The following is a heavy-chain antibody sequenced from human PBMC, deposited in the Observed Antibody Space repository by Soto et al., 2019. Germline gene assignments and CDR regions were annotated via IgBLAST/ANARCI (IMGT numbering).Heavy chain of an antibody. V-gene: IGHV3-23*01. CDR3: VKGFATSRPYYFDY. CDR1: GFTFSSYA. J-gene: IGHJ4*02. CDR2: IIGAGDDT. Sequence: GGSLRLSCAASGFTFSSYAMSWVRRAPGKGLEWVSAIIGAGDDTFHADSVKGRLTISRDNSKNTLFLQMNSLRADDTALYYCVKGFATSRPYYFDYWGQGTLVTVS.